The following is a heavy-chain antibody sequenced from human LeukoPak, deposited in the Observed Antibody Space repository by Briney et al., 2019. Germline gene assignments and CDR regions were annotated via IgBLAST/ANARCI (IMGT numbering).Heavy chain of an antibody. Sequence: ASVKVSCKASGYTFTGYYMHWVRQAPGQGLEWMGWINPNSGGTNYAQKFQGRVTMTRDTSISTAYMELSRLRSDDTAVYYCARDRVVVVPAAITVDYYYMDVWGKGTTVTVSS. CDR2: INPNSGGT. D-gene: IGHD2-2*01. V-gene: IGHV1-2*02. CDR1: GYTFTGYY. J-gene: IGHJ6*03. CDR3: ARDRVVVVPAAITVDYYYMDV.